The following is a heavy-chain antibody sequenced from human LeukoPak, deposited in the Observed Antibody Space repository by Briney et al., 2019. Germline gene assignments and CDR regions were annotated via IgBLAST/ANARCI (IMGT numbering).Heavy chain of an antibody. D-gene: IGHD3-9*01. V-gene: IGHV3-30-3*01. Sequence: GRSLRLSRAASGFTLSSYAMHWVSQAPGKWLGWVAVISYDGSNKYYADSVKGRFTISRDNSKNTLYMQMNTLRAEDTSVYYCSREGTEDILIPTYYYCGMDVWGQGTTVTVSS. CDR2: ISYDGSNK. CDR1: GFTLSSYA. J-gene: IGHJ6*02. CDR3: SREGTEDILIPTYYYCGMDV.